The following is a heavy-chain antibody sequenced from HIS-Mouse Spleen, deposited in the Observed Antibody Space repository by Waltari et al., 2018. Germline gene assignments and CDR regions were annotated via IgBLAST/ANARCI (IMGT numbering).Heavy chain of an antibody. CDR2: IYTSGST. CDR1: GGSIRSYY. Sequence: QVQLQESGPGLVKPSETLSLTCTVSGGSIRSYYWTWIRPPAGKGLEWIGRIYTSGSTNYNPSLKSRVTMSVDTSKNQFSLKLSSVTAADTAVYYCARDQDCTNGVCCNRFDYWGQGTLVTVSS. CDR3: ARDQDCTNGVCCNRFDY. V-gene: IGHV4-4*07. J-gene: IGHJ4*02. D-gene: IGHD2-8*01.